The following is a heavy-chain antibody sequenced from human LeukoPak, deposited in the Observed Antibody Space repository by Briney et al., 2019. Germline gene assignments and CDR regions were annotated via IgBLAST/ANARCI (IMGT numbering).Heavy chain of an antibody. Sequence: SETLSLTCAVYGGSFSGYYWSWIRQPPGKGLEWIGEINHSGSTNYNPSLKSRVTISVDTSKNQFSLKLSSVTAADTAVYYCARHRAWYYYDSSGYYGVDYWGQGTLVTVSS. V-gene: IGHV4-34*01. D-gene: IGHD3-22*01. J-gene: IGHJ4*02. CDR2: INHSGST. CDR3: ARHRAWYYYDSSGYYGVDY. CDR1: GGSFSGYY.